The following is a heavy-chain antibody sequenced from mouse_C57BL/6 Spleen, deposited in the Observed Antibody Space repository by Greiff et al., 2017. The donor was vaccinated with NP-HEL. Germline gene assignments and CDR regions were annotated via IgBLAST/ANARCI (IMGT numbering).Heavy chain of an antibody. J-gene: IGHJ1*03. CDR1: GYTFTDYN. Sequence: VQLKQSGPELVKPGASVKIPCKASGYTFTDYNMAWVKQSHGKSLEWIGDINPNNGGTIYNQKFKGKATLTVDKSSSTAYMELRSLTSEDTAVYYCARRSSFYWYFDVWGTGTTVTVSS. CDR2: INPNNGGT. V-gene: IGHV1-18*01. CDR3: ARRSSFYWYFDV.